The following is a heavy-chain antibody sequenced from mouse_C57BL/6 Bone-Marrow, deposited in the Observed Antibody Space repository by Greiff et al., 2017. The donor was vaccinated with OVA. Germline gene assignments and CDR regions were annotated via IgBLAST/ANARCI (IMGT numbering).Heavy chain of an antibody. V-gene: IGHV1-63*01. CDR2: IYPGGGYT. CDR3: ARYGSSYAWFAY. Sequence: VQLVESGAELVRPGTSVKMSCKASGYTFTNYWIGWAKQRPGHGLEWIGDIYPGGGYTNYNEKFKGKATLTADKSSSTAYMQFSSLTSEDSAIYYCARYGSSYAWFAYWGQGTLVTVSA. J-gene: IGHJ3*01. CDR1: GYTFTNYW. D-gene: IGHD1-1*01.